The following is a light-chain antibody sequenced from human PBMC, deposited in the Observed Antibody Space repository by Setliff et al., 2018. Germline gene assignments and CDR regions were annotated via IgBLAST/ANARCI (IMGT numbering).Light chain of an antibody. CDR3: SSYAGSLDV. CDR1: SSDVGGYNY. J-gene: IGLJ1*01. V-gene: IGLV2-8*01. Sequence: QSVLTQPPSASGSPGQSVTISCTGTSSDVGGYNYVSWYQQHPGKAPKLVIYEVSKRPSGVPDRFSGSKSGNTASLTVSGLQAEDETDYYCSSYAGSLDVFGTGTKVTVL. CDR2: EVS.